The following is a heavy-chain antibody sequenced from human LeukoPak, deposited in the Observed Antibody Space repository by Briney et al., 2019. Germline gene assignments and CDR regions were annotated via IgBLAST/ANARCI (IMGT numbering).Heavy chain of an antibody. CDR2: INHSGST. Sequence: SDTLSLTCAVYGGSFSGYYWSWIRQPPGKGLEWIGEINHSGSTNYNPSLKSRVTISVDTSKNQFYLKLSSVTAADTAVYYCARRPQQLVSGFDPWGQGTLVTVSS. V-gene: IGHV4-34*01. CDR1: GGSFSGYY. CDR3: ARRPQQLVSGFDP. J-gene: IGHJ5*02. D-gene: IGHD6-13*01.